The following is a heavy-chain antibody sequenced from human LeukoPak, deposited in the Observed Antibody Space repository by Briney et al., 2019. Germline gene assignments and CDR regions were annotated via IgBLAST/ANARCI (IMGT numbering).Heavy chain of an antibody. CDR1: GGSISSGGYS. CDR2: IYHSGST. CDR3: ARDERQGSGYYHFGFPGSFDY. D-gene: IGHD3-22*01. V-gene: IGHV4-30-2*01. J-gene: IGHJ4*02. Sequence: SETLSLTCTVSGGSISSGGYSWSWIRQPPGKGLEWFGYIYHSGSTYYNPSLKSRVTISVDTSKNQFSLKLSSVTAADTAVYYCARDERQGSGYYHFGFPGSFDYWGQGTLVTVSS.